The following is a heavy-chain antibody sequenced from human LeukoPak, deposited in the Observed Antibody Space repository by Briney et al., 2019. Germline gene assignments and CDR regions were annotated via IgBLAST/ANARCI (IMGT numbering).Heavy chain of an antibody. CDR1: GFTFSSYA. D-gene: IGHD5-12*01. J-gene: IGHJ4*02. CDR3: ARVGDMGDIVATMGSGY. CDR2: ISYDGSNK. V-gene: IGHV3-30-3*01. Sequence: GGSLRLSCAASGFTFSSYAMHWVRQAPGKGLEWVAVISYDGSNKYYADSVKGRFTISRDNSKNTLYLQMNSLRAEDTAVYYCARVGDMGDIVATMGSGYWGQGTLVTVSS.